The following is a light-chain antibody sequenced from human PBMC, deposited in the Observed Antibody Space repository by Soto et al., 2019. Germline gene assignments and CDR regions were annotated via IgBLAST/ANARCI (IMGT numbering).Light chain of an antibody. J-gene: IGKJ1*01. CDR1: QTISSW. CDR3: QHYNSYLEA. V-gene: IGKV1-5*03. Sequence: DIQVTQSQSSLSASVGDRVSITCRASQTISSWLAWYQQKPGKAPKLLIYKASTLKSGVPSRFSGSGSGTEFTLTISSLQPDDFATYYCQHYNSYLEAFGQGTMVDIK. CDR2: KAS.